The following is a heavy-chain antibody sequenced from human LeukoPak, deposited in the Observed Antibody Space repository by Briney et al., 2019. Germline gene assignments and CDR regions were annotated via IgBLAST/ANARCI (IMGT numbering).Heavy chain of an antibody. V-gene: IGHV4-61*05. CDR1: GGSISSTTYY. CDR2: IYYSGST. D-gene: IGHD3-3*01. CDR3: ARAVMTHGAQYDFWSGYYPYYFDY. Sequence: SETLSLTCIVSGGSISSTTYYWGWIRQPPGKGLEWIGYIYYSGSTNYNPSLKSRVTISVDTSKNQFSLKLSSVTAADTAVYYCARAVMTHGAQYDFWSGYYPYYFDYWGQGTLVTVSS. J-gene: IGHJ4*02.